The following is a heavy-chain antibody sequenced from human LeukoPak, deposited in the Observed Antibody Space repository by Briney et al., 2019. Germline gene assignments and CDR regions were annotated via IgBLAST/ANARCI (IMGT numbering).Heavy chain of an antibody. CDR2: ISSSGSNI. D-gene: IGHD4-23*01. Sequence: GGSLRLSCAASGFTFSDYSMNWVRQAPGKGLEWVSYISSSGSNIYYADSVRGRFTISRDNAKNSLYLQMNSLRAEDTAVYYCATSYGGDLRWGHGTLVTVSS. J-gene: IGHJ4*01. CDR3: ATSYGGDLR. CDR1: GFTFSDYS. V-gene: IGHV3-48*04.